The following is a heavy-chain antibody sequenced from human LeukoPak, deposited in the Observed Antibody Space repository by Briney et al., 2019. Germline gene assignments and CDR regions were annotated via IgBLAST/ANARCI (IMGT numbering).Heavy chain of an antibody. CDR2: ISYDGSNK. CDR1: GFTFSSYA. V-gene: IGHV3-30*04. J-gene: IGHJ4*02. CDR3: ASATIVVVPAAMDY. D-gene: IGHD2-2*01. Sequence: GRSLRLSCAASGFTFSSYAMHWVRQAPGKGLEWVAVISYDGSNKYYADSVKGRFTISRDNSKNTLYLQMNSLSAEDTAVYYCASATIVVVPAAMDYWGQGTLVTVSS.